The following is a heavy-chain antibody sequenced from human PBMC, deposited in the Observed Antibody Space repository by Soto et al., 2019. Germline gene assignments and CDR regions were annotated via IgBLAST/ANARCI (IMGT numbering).Heavy chain of an antibody. D-gene: IGHD3-9*01. CDR2: IYYRGST. J-gene: IGHJ4*02. Sequence: PSETLSLTCTVSGGSISSSSYYWDWIRQPPGKGLEWIGSIYYRGSTYYNPSLQSRVTISVDTSKNQFSLNLSSVTAADTAVYYCARRPYYYDSPGPPRWGQGMLVPVSS. CDR1: GGSISSSSYY. CDR3: ARRPYYYDSPGPPR. V-gene: IGHV4-39*01.